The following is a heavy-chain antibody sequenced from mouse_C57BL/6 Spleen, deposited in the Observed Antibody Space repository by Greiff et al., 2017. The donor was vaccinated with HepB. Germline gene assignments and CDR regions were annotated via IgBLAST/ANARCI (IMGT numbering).Heavy chain of an antibody. J-gene: IGHJ3*01. V-gene: IGHV1-54*01. D-gene: IGHD2-4*01. CDR2: INHGSGGT. CDR3: ARSLFYDYDGGFAY. CDR1: GYAFTNYL. Sequence: QVQLQQSGAELVRPGTSVKVSCKASGYAFTNYLLEWVKQRPGPGLEWVGVINHGSGGTNYNEMFKGKETLTADKSSSTAYMQLSSLTSEDSAVYFCARSLFYDYDGGFAYWGQGTLVTVSA.